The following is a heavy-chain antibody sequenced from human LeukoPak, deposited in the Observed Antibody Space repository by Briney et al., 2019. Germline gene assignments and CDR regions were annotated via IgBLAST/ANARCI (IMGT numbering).Heavy chain of an antibody. V-gene: IGHV5-51*01. D-gene: IGHD7-27*01. J-gene: IGHJ4*02. Sequence: GESLKISCKGSGYRFTNYWIGWVRQMPGKGLEWMGIIYPGDSDIRYRSSFQGQVTISADKSISTAYLQWSSLKASDTAKYYCARLEDNWGSGYYFDYWGQGTLVIVSS. CDR1: GYRFTNYW. CDR3: ARLEDNWGSGYYFDY. CDR2: IYPGDSDI.